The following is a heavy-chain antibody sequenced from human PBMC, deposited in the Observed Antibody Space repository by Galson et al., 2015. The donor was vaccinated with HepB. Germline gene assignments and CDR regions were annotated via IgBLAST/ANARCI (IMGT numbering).Heavy chain of an antibody. CDR3: ARDQRGAFDI. Sequence: SLRLSCAGSGFTFSIYWMTWVRQAPGKGLEWVANIKQDGSEKYYVDSVKGRFTISRDNAKNSLYLQMNSLRAEDTAVYYCARDQRGAFDIWGQGTMVTVSS. D-gene: IGHD6-25*01. CDR2: IKQDGSEK. CDR1: GFTFSIYW. V-gene: IGHV3-7*03. J-gene: IGHJ3*02.